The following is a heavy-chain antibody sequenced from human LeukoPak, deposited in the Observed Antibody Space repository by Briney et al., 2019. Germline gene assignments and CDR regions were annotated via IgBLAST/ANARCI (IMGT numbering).Heavy chain of an antibody. Sequence: GGSLRLSCAASGFTVSSNYMSWVRQAPGKGLELVSVIYSGGSTYYADSVKGRFTISRDNSKNTLYLQMNSLRAEDTAVYYCARDAPLYGDYSYWGQGTLVTVSS. V-gene: IGHV3-66*01. CDR2: IYSGGST. CDR3: ARDAPLYGDYSY. D-gene: IGHD4-17*01. CDR1: GFTVSSNY. J-gene: IGHJ4*02.